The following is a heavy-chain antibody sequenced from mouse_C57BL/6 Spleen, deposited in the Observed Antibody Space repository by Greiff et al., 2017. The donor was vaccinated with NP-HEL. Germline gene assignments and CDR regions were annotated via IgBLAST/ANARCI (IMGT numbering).Heavy chain of an antibody. CDR2: IDPSDSYT. J-gene: IGHJ2*01. V-gene: IGHV1-50*01. D-gene: IGHD2-12*01. CDR3: ARDDGY. Sequence: QVHVKQPGAELVKPGASVKLSCKASGYTFTSYWMQWVKQRPGQGLEWIGEIDPSDSYTNYNQKFKGKATLTVDTSSSTAYMQLSSLTSEDSAVYYCARDDGYWGQGTTLTVSS. CDR1: GYTFTSYW.